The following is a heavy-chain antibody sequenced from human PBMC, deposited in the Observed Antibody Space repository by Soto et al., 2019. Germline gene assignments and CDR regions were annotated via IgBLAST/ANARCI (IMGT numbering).Heavy chain of an antibody. CDR3: ARAYYDSSGYPVGGMDV. Sequence: PGGSLRLSCTASGFMFSSYTMNWVRQAPGKGLEWVSSVSFRGDTYYADSLEGRFTISRDDAKNSLYLQMNSLRAEDTAVYYCARAYYDSSGYPVGGMDVWGQGTMVTVSS. D-gene: IGHD3-22*01. J-gene: IGHJ6*02. CDR2: VSFRGDT. V-gene: IGHV3-21*01. CDR1: GFMFSSYT.